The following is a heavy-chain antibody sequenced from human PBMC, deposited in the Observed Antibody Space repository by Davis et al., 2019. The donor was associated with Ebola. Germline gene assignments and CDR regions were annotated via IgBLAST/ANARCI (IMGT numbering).Heavy chain of an antibody. CDR2: INPSGGST. CDR1: GGTFTSYY. V-gene: IGHV1-46*01. J-gene: IGHJ6*02. CDR3: ARADRITIFGVVNLRIYYYYYGMDV. Sequence: ASVKVSCKASGGTFTSYYMHWVRQAPGQGLEWMGIINPSGGSTSYAQKFQGRVTMTRDTSTSTVYMELSSLRSEDTAVYYCARADRITIFGVVNLRIYYYYYGMDVWGQGTTVTVSS. D-gene: IGHD3-3*01.